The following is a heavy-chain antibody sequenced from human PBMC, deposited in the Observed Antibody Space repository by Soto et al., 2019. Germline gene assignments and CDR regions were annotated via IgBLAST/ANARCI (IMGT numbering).Heavy chain of an antibody. CDR1: GFTVGSNY. D-gene: IGHD3-22*01. CDR2: IYSGGST. CDR3: ARDPYDSSGWVGYFAY. J-gene: IGHJ4*02. V-gene: IGHV3-66*01. Sequence: GGSLRLSCAASGFTVGSNYMSWVRQAPGKGLEWVSVIYSGGSTYYADSVKGRFTISRDNSKNTLYLQMNSLRAEDTAVYYCARDPYDSSGWVGYFAYWGQGTLVTVSS.